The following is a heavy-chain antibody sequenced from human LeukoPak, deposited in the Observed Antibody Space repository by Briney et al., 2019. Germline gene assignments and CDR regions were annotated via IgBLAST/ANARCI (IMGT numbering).Heavy chain of an antibody. J-gene: IGHJ6*03. CDR2: INHSGST. Sequence: SETLSLTCAVYGGSFSGYYWSWIRQPPGKGLEWIGEINHSGSTYYNPSLKSRVTISVDTSKNQFSLKLSSVTAADTAVYYCAREAGQWHHLYYMDVWGKGTTVTVSS. V-gene: IGHV4-34*01. D-gene: IGHD6-19*01. CDR3: AREAGQWHHLYYMDV. CDR1: GGSFSGYY.